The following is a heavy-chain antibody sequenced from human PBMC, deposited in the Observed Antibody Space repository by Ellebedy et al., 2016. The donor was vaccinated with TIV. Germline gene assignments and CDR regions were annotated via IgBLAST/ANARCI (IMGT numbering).Heavy chain of an antibody. CDR1: GYNFSSYG. Sequence: ASVKVSCKASGYNFSSYGISWVRQAPGQGLEWMGWISAYNGDTNYAQKFQGRVTMTTDTFASTAYLELRSLRSDDTAVDYCARGFYEKFDPWGQGTLVTVSS. D-gene: IGHD2/OR15-2a*01. CDR2: ISAYNGDT. J-gene: IGHJ5*02. V-gene: IGHV1-18*04. CDR3: ARGFYEKFDP.